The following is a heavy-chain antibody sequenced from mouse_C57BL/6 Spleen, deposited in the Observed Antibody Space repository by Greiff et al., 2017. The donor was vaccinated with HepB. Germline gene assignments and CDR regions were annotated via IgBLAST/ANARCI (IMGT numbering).Heavy chain of an antibody. D-gene: IGHD1-1*01. CDR1: GFSLTSYG. V-gene: IGHV2-2*01. J-gene: IGHJ4*01. Sequence: VQLQESGPGLVQPSQSLSITCTVSGFSLTSYGVHWVRQSPGKGLEWLGVIWSGGSTDYNAAFISRLSISKDNSKRQVFFKMNSLQADDTAIYYCASLPYGSSYVLYAMDYWGQGTSVTGSS. CDR2: IWSGGST. CDR3: ASLPYGSSYVLYAMDY.